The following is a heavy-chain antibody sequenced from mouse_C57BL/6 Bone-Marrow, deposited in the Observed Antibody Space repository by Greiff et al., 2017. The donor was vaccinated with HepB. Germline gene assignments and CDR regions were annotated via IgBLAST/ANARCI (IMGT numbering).Heavy chain of an antibody. Sequence: VQLQESGPELVKPGASVKISCKASGYTFTDYYINWVKQRPGQGLEWIGWIFPGSGSTYYNEKFKGKATLTVDKSSSTAYMLLSSLTSEDSAVYFCARSGITTVVAEYFDYWGQGTTLTVSS. J-gene: IGHJ2*01. CDR1: GYTFTDYY. V-gene: IGHV1-75*01. D-gene: IGHD1-1*01. CDR3: ARSGITTVVAEYFDY. CDR2: IFPGSGST.